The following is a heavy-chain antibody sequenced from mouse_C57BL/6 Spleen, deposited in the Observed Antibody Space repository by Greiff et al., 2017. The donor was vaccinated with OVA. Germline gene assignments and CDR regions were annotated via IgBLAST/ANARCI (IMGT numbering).Heavy chain of an antibody. D-gene: IGHD4-1*01. Sequence: QVQLKESGAELVKPGASVKISCKASGYAFSSSWMNWVKQRPGKGLEWIGQIYPGDGDTNYNGKFKGKATLTADKSSSTAYMQLSSLTSEDSAVYFCARDVLGYWGQGTTLTVSS. CDR2: IYPGDGDT. CDR1: GYAFSSSW. J-gene: IGHJ2*01. CDR3: ARDVLGY. V-gene: IGHV1-80*01.